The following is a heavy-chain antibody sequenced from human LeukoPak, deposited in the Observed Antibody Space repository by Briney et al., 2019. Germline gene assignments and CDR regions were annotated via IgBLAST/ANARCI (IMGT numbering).Heavy chain of an antibody. Sequence: PSQTLSLTCTVSVGSISSGDYYWSWIRQPPGKGLEWIGYIYYSGSTYYNPSLKSRVTISVDTSKNQFSLKLSSVTAADTAVYYCAGAIGSGSYDPTFDYWGQGTLVTVSS. V-gene: IGHV4-30-4*01. CDR2: IYYSGST. CDR1: VGSISSGDYY. J-gene: IGHJ4*02. D-gene: IGHD3-10*01. CDR3: AGAIGSGSYDPTFDY.